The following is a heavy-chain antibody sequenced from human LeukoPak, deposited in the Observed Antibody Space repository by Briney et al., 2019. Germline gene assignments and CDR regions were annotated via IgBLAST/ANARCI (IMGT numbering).Heavy chain of an antibody. J-gene: IGHJ4*02. D-gene: IGHD3-22*01. CDR1: GFTFSSYG. CDR3: AKDLHGGDSSGGNFDY. Sequence: GGSLRLSCAASGFTFSSYGMHWVRQAPGKGLEWVAFIRYDGSNKYYADSVKGRFTISRDNSKNTLYLQMNSLRAEDTAVYYCAKDLHGGDSSGGNFDYWGQGTLVTVSS. CDR2: IRYDGSNK. V-gene: IGHV3-30*02.